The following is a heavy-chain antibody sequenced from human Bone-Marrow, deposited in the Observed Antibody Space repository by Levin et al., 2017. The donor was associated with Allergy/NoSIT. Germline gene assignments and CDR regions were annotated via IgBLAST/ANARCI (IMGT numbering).Heavy chain of an antibody. J-gene: IGHJ3*01. Sequence: PGESLKISCKGSGDIFSNYWVAWVRQMPGKGLEWMGIIYPGDSDTRYSPSFQGQVTISVDKSISTAYLQWNSLKASDTAMYYCARQAAGPDAFDVWGQGTMVTVSS. V-gene: IGHV5-51*01. CDR1: GDIFSNYW. CDR3: ARQAAGPDAFDV. CDR2: IYPGDSDT. D-gene: IGHD6-13*01.